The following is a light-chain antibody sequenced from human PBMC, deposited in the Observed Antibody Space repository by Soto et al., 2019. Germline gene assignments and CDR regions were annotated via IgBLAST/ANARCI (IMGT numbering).Light chain of an antibody. CDR1: QGISSY. CDR2: AAS. V-gene: IGKV1-9*01. CDR3: QQLFSYPLFT. Sequence: DIQLTQSPSFLSASVGDRVTITCRASQGISSYLAWYQQKPGKAPKLLIYAASTLQSGVPSRFNGSGSGTEFTLTISSLQPEDFASYYCQQLFSYPLFTFGPGTKVDIK. J-gene: IGKJ3*01.